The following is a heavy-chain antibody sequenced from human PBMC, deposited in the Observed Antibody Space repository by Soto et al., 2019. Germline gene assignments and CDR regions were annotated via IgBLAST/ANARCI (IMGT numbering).Heavy chain of an antibody. D-gene: IGHD3-3*01. Sequence: QITLNESGPTQVKPRQTLTLTCTFSRFSLTTSGVGVGWIRQSPGKAPEWLALIYWDDDKRYSPSLKSRLTITKDTSKNQVVLTMVDLDPADTATYYCAHRVLRTVFGLVTTTAIYFDFWGQGTPVAVSS. V-gene: IGHV2-5*02. CDR2: IYWDDDK. CDR1: RFSLTTSGVG. CDR3: AHRVLRTVFGLVTTTAIYFDF. J-gene: IGHJ4*02.